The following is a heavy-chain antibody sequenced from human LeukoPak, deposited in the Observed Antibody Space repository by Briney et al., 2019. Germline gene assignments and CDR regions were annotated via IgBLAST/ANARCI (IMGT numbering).Heavy chain of an antibody. D-gene: IGHD2-15*01. CDR3: ARGLVVVAATVPYYYMDV. V-gene: IGHV4-38-2*01. Sequence: PSETLSLTCAVSGYSISSGYYWAWIRQPPGKGPEWIGSIYHSGSTYYNPSLKSRVTISVDTSKNQFSLKLSSVTAADTAVYYCARGLVVVAATVPYYYMDVWGKGTTVTVSS. CDR2: IYHSGST. CDR1: GYSISSGYY. J-gene: IGHJ6*03.